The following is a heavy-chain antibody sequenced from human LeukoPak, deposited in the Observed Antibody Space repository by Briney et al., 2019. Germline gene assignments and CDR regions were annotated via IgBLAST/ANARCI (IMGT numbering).Heavy chain of an antibody. CDR3: ARGIRGVVAATTHGGDWFDP. Sequence: ASVKVSCKASGYTFTSYDINWVRQATGQGLEWMGWMNPNSGNTGYAQKFQGRVTMTRNTSISTAYMELSSLRSEDTAVYYCARGIRGVVAATTHGGDWFDPWGQGTLVTVSS. CDR1: GYTFTSYD. J-gene: IGHJ5*02. V-gene: IGHV1-8*01. CDR2: MNPNSGNT. D-gene: IGHD2-15*01.